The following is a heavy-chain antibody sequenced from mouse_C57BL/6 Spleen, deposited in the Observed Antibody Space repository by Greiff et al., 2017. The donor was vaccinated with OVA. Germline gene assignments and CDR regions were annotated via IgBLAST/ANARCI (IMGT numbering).Heavy chain of an antibody. Sequence: VQLQQPGTELVKPGASVKLSCKASGYTFTSYWMHWVKQRPGQGLEWIGNINPSNGGTNYNEKFKSKATLTVDKSSSTAYMQLSSLTSEYSAVYCCARVLTGILYFDYWGQGTTLTVSS. CDR1: GYTFTSYW. V-gene: IGHV1-53*01. D-gene: IGHD4-1*01. J-gene: IGHJ2*01. CDR3: ARVLTGILYFDY. CDR2: INPSNGGT.